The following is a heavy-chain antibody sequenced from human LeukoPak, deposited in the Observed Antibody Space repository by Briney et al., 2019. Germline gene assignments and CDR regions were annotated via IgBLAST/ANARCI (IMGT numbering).Heavy chain of an antibody. CDR3: ARALDRYDSDDYDHWGLRGNWFDP. CDR1: GGSIDGTTGH. J-gene: IGHJ5*02. V-gene: IGHV4-39*02. Sequence: ASETLSLTCTVSGGSIDGTTGHWGWIRQPPGKGLEWIGSVFYRGNTYYNPSLKSRLIISIDTSKNHFSLNLSSVTAADTAVYHCARALDRYDSDDYDHWGLRGNWFDPWGQGAQVTVSS. CDR2: VFYRGNT. D-gene: IGHD3-22*01.